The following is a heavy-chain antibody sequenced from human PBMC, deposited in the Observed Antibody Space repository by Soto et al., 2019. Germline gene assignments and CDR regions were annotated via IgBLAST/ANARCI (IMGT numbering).Heavy chain of an antibody. J-gene: IGHJ5*02. D-gene: IGHD2-15*01. CDR3: ARDLGYCSSGTCYREWFDP. V-gene: IGHV1-18*01. CDR2: VSGDNGHT. CDR1: GYAYTTHS. Sequence: QVQLVQSGAEVKKPGASVKVSCKASGYAYTTHSISWVRQAPGQGLEWMGWVSGDNGHTNYGQSLQGRVTMTTDTLTNTSYMQLRSLRSDDTAVYYCARDLGYCSSGTCYREWFDPWGQGTLVTVSS.